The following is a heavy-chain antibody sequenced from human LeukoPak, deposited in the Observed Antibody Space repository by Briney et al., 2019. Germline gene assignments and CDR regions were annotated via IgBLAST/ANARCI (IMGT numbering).Heavy chain of an antibody. CDR3: ARDLGTAMAT. D-gene: IGHD5-18*01. V-gene: IGHV3-30*03. CDR2: ISYDGSNA. Sequence: GRSLRLSCAASGFTFSSYGMHWVRQAPGKGLEWVAVISYDGSNAYYADSVKGRFTISRDNSKNTLYLQMNSLRAEDTAVYHCARDLGTAMATWGQGTLVTVSS. J-gene: IGHJ5*02. CDR1: GFTFSSYG.